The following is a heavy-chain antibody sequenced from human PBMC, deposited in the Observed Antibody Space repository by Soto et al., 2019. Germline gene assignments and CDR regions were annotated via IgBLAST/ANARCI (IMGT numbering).Heavy chain of an antibody. Sequence: EVQLLESGGGLVQPGGSQRLSCAASGFTFSSYAMIWIRQVPGKGLEWVSGLYGSGRGIHYADSVKGRFTISRDNSASAVYLQMNNVRVDDTAVYYCAKDAVAGDGVWLAHAWGRGTAVTVSS. D-gene: IGHD4-17*01. V-gene: IGHV3-23*01. CDR3: AKDAVAGDGVWLAHA. CDR2: LYGSGRGI. J-gene: IGHJ5*02. CDR1: GFTFSSYA.